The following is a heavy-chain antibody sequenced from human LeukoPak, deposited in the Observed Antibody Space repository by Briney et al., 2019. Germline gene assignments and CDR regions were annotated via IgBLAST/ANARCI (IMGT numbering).Heavy chain of an antibody. J-gene: IGHJ4*02. Sequence: GGSLRLSCAASGFTFSSYAMHWVRQAPGKGLEWVAVISYDGSNKYYADSVKGRFTISRDNSKSTLYLQMNSLRAEDTAVYYCARDFGPDDSSGYYYLPDYWGQGTLVTVSS. V-gene: IGHV3-30-3*01. CDR2: ISYDGSNK. CDR3: ARDFGPDDSSGYYYLPDY. D-gene: IGHD3-22*01. CDR1: GFTFSSYA.